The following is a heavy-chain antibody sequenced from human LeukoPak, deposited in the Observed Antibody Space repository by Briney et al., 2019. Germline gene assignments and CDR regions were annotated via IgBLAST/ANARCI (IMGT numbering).Heavy chain of an antibody. Sequence: GGSLRLSCSASGFVFSIYTMYWVRQTPGKGPEYVSTISGSGNGFSIYYADSVKGRFTISRDDSKSILYLQMNGLRSEDTAVYYCVKDFGRDGGTPASWGQGTLVTVSS. CDR2: ISGSGNGFSI. CDR1: GFVFSIYT. D-gene: IGHD4-23*01. CDR3: VKDFGRDGGTPAS. V-gene: IGHV3-64D*06. J-gene: IGHJ5*02.